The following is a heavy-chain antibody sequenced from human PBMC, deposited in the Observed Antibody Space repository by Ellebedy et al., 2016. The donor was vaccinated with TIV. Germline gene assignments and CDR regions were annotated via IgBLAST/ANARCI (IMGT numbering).Heavy chain of an antibody. Sequence: GESLKISCAASGFTFSSYAMSWVRQAQGKGLEWVSTISNTGSRTYYADYVEGRFIISRDNSKKTLYLQMNSLSAEDTAVYYCAKGRGGGSDSSAPRYYFDYWGLGTLVTVSS. CDR2: ISNTGSRT. D-gene: IGHD3-22*01. J-gene: IGHJ4*02. CDR1: GFTFSSYA. CDR3: AKGRGGGSDSSAPRYYFDY. V-gene: IGHV3-23*01.